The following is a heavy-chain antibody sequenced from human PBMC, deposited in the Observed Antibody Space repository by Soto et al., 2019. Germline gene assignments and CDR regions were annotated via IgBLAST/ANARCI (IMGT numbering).Heavy chain of an antibody. D-gene: IGHD5-18*01. CDR2: TYYRSKWYN. CDR1: GDSVSSNSAA. CDR3: ARGESDSYGYLDWFDP. Sequence: SQTLSLPCAISGDSVSSNSAACNFIRQSPSRGLEWLGRTYYRSKWYNDYAVSVKSRITINPDTSKNQFSLQLNSVTPEDTAVYYCARGESDSYGYLDWFDPWGQGTLVTVSS. J-gene: IGHJ5*02. V-gene: IGHV6-1*01.